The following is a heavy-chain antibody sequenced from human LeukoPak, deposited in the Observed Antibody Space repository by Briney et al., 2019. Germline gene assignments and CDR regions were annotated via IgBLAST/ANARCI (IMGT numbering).Heavy chain of an antibody. J-gene: IGHJ1*01. D-gene: IGHD6-13*01. Sequence: PGGSLRLSCAASGFTFSSYAMSWVRQGPGEGLEWVSSISGSGGSTYYADSVKGRFTISRDNSKNTQYLQMNSLRAEDTALYYCAKVEYSSNIPQHWGQGNLVTVSS. V-gene: IGHV3-23*01. CDR2: ISGSGGST. CDR3: AKVEYSSNIPQH. CDR1: GFTFSSYA.